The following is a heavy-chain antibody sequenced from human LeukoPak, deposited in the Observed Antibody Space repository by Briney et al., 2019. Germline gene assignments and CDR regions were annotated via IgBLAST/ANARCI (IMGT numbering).Heavy chain of an antibody. J-gene: IGHJ6*02. CDR3: ARSRRDNYYYYYGMDV. Sequence: GGSLRLSCAASGFTFSNYGMNWVRQAPGKGLEWISYISSSSSLIYYADSVKGRFTISRDNARNSLYLQMNSLRAEDTAVYYCARSRRDNYYYYYGMDVWGQGTTVTVSS. D-gene: IGHD5-24*01. V-gene: IGHV3-48*04. CDR2: ISSSSSLI. CDR1: GFTFSNYG.